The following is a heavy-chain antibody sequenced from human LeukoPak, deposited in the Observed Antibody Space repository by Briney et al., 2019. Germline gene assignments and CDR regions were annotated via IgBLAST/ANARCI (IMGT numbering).Heavy chain of an antibody. CDR2: VSYDGRNE. CDR3: ARDTRQYYHSGMDV. Sequence: GGSLRLSCRASGFSLSDYAMHWVRQAPGKGREWVAVVSYDGRNEYYGDSVKGRFTISRDTSKNTLYLQMNSLRTEDTAVYYCARDTRQYYHSGMDVWGHGTTVTVSS. V-gene: IGHV3-30*03. D-gene: IGHD6-19*01. CDR1: GFSLSDYA. J-gene: IGHJ6*02.